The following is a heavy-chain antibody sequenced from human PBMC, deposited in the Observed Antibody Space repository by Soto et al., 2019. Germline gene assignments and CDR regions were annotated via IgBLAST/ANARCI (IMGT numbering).Heavy chain of an antibody. Sequence: QVQLVQSGAEVKKPGASVKVSCKASGYTFTNYHIHWVRQAPGQGLEWIGKINPGGGSTSYAQKFQGRVTVTRDTSTSTVYMELSSLRSDDTAVYYCVRNSYFFGSDYWGQGTLVTVSS. CDR3: VRNSYFFGSDY. CDR1: GYTFTNYH. D-gene: IGHD3-3*01. CDR2: INPGGGST. V-gene: IGHV1-46*03. J-gene: IGHJ4*02.